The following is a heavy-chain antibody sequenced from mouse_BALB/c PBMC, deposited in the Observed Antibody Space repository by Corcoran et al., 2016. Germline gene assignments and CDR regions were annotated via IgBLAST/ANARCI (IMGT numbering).Heavy chain of an antibody. J-gene: IGHJ2*01. D-gene: IGHD1-1*01. CDR2: INPSSGGT. CDR3: ARWGINTFDY. V-gene: IGHV1-18*01. Sequence: EVLLQQSGPELVTPGASVKIPCKASGYTFTDYNMDWVKQSHGKSLGWIGDINPSSGGTIYNQTFKGKATLTVDKSSSTAYMELRSLTSEDTAVYYCARWGINTFDYWGQGTTVTVSS. CDR1: GYTFTDYN.